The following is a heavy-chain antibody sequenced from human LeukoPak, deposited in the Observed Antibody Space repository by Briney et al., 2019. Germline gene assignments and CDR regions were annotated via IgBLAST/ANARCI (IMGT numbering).Heavy chain of an antibody. CDR3: ARVIGGFWFDP. CDR1: YG. CDR2: IYYSGST. D-gene: IGHD3-10*01. V-gene: IGHV4-39*07. J-gene: IGHJ5*02. Sequence: YGMSWVRQVPGKGLEWIGSIYYSGSTYYNPSLKSRVTISVDTSKNQFSLKLSSVTAADTAVYYCARVIGGFWFDPWGQGTLVTVSS.